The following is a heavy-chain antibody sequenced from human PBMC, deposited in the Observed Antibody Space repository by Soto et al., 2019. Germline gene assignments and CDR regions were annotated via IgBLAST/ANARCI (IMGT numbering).Heavy chain of an antibody. V-gene: IGHV3-15*07. CDR2: IKSKTDGGTT. CDR1: SVSNAW. J-gene: IGHJ6*02. CDR3: TTLSITIFGVVLMDV. Sequence: SVSNAWMNWVRQAPGKGLEWVGRIKSKTDGGTTDYAAPVKGRFTISRDDSKSTLYLQMNSLKTEDTAVYYCTTLSITIFGVVLMDVWGQGTTVTVSS. D-gene: IGHD3-3*01.